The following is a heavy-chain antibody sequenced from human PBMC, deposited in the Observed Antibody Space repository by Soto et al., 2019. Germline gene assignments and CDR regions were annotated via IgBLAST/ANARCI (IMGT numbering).Heavy chain of an antibody. CDR3: ARGRYGDY. V-gene: IGHV1-18*01. Sequence: QVHLVQSGAEVKKPGASVKVSCKGSGYGFTTYGITWVRQAPGQGLEWMAWISAHNGNTNYAQKLQGRVTVTRDTSTSTAYMDLRSLRSDVAAVYYCARGRYGDYWGQGALVTVSS. CDR2: ISAHNGNT. CDR1: GYGFTTYG. D-gene: IGHD1-26*01. J-gene: IGHJ4*02.